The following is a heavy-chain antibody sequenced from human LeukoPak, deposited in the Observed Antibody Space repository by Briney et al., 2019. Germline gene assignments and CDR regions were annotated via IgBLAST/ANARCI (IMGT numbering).Heavy chain of an antibody. J-gene: IGHJ4*02. CDR1: GFTFSSYA. CDR3: ARDERLLSFLK. D-gene: IGHD3-3*01. Sequence: GGSLRLSCAASGFTFSSYAMSWVRQAPGKGLEWVSVISGSGGSTNYADSVKGRFTISRDNSKNTLYLQMNSLRAEDTAVYYCARDERLLSFLKWGQGTLVTVSS. CDR2: ISGSGGST. V-gene: IGHV3-23*01.